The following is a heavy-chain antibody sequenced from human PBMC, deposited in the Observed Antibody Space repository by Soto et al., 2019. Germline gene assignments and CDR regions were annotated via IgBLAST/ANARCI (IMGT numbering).Heavy chain of an antibody. Sequence: GSPIPHCACPWFTFSSYWLHWVRQAPGQGLVRVLRINSDRSSTSYADSVKGRFTISRDNAKNTLYLQMNSVRAEDTAVYYCARDWTTYYYGMDVWGQGTTVTVSS. CDR1: WFTFSSYW. D-gene: IGHD4-17*01. CDR3: ARDWTTYYYGMDV. CDR2: INSDRSST. J-gene: IGHJ6*02. V-gene: IGHV3-74*01.